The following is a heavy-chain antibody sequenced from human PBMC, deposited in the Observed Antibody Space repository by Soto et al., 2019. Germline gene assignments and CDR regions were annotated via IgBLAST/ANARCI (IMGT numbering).Heavy chain of an antibody. Sequence: QVQLQESGPGLVKPSGTLSLTCAVSGDSISSSNWWSWVRQPPEKRLEWIGEIYHSGSTNYNPSLKTRVTISVDKSKNQFSLNLSSVTAAVTAVYYCARNIQLSLMTTPNAFDIWGQGTMVTVSS. CDR2: IYHSGST. J-gene: IGHJ3*02. CDR3: ARNIQLSLMTTPNAFDI. V-gene: IGHV4-4*02. CDR1: GDSISSSNW. D-gene: IGHD3-16*02.